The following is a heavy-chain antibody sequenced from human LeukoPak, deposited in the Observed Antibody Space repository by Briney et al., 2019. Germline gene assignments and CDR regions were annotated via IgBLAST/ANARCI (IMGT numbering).Heavy chain of an antibody. CDR2: IYYSGTT. V-gene: IGHV4-61*09. D-gene: IGHD4-23*01. CDR3: ARDRYGGNSGEFDY. CDR1: GGSISSGTYY. J-gene: IGHJ4*02. Sequence: SQTLSLTCTVSGGSISSGTYYWSWIRQPAGKGLEWIGHIYYSGTTNYNPTLKSRVTILVDTSKNQFSLKLSSVTAADTAVYYCARDRYGGNSGEFDYWGQGTLVTVSS.